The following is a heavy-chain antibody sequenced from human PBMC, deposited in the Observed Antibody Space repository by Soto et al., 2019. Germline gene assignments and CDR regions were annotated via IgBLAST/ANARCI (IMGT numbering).Heavy chain of an antibody. Sequence: DSMKVSCNTSGYTFSNYGITWVRQAPGQPLEWLGWISLYSDGTNYAQKFQGRVSMTTDTSTTTAYMELRSLRSDDTAVYYCARVVPGAEAWFGPWGQGTLVTVSS. CDR3: ARVVPGAEAWFGP. CDR1: GYTFSNYG. V-gene: IGHV1-18*01. D-gene: IGHD2-2*01. CDR2: ISLYSDGT. J-gene: IGHJ5*02.